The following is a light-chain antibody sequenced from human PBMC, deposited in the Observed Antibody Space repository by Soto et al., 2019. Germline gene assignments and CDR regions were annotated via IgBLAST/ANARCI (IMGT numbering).Light chain of an antibody. V-gene: IGKV1-13*02. CDR3: QQYNSYSWT. CDR1: QGINSD. Sequence: IQLTQYPSSLSASVGDRVDITCRASQGINSDLAWYQQKPGKTPKLLISAAFSLEGGVPTRFSGSGSGADFTLTISSLQPEDSGTYYCQQYNSYSWTFGQGTKVEIK. J-gene: IGKJ1*01. CDR2: AAF.